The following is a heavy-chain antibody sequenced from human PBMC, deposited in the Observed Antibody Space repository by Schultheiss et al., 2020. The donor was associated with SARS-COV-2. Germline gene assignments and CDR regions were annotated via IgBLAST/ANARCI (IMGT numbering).Heavy chain of an antibody. V-gene: IGHV1-69*06. J-gene: IGHJ6*02. D-gene: IGHD5-18*01. CDR2: IIPIFGTA. Sequence: GGSLRLSCKASGGTFSSYAISWVRQAPGQGLEWMGGIIPIFGTANYAQKFQGRVTITADKSTSTAYMELSSLRSEDTAVYYCARDGQAGYSSQRRVYYYGMDVWGQGTTVTVSS. CDR1: GGTFSSYA. CDR3: ARDGQAGYSSQRRVYYYGMDV.